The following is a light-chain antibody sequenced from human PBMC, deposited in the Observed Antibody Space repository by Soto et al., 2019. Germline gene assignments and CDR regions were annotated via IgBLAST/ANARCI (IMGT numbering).Light chain of an antibody. V-gene: IGLV2-23*01. Sequence: QSALTQPASVSGSPGQPITISCTGTSSDVGSYNLVSWYQQHPGKAPKLMIYEGSKRPSGVSNRFSGSKSGNTASLTISGLQAEDEADYYCCSYAGSSTLVFGGGTQLTVL. CDR2: EGS. CDR1: SSDVGSYNL. CDR3: CSYAGSSTLV. J-gene: IGLJ3*02.